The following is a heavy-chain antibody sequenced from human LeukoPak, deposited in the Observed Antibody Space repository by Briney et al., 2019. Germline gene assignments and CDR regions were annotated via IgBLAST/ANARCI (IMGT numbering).Heavy chain of an antibody. D-gene: IGHD2-21*01. J-gene: IGHJ4*02. CDR3: ARSRGIPEYYFDY. V-gene: IGHV1-69*13. CDR1: GGTFSSYA. Sequence: SVKVSCKASGGTFSSYAISWVRQAPGQGLEWMGGIIPIFGAANYAQKFQGRVTITADESTSTAYMELSSLRSEDTAVYYCARSRGIPEYYFDYWGQGTLVTVSS. CDR2: IIPIFGAA.